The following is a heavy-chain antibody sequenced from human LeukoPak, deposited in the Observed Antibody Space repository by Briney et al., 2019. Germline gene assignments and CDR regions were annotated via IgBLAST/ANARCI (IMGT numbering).Heavy chain of an antibody. CDR2: IYTSGST. V-gene: IGHV4-4*07. CDR3: ARDVVAALGSSDY. J-gene: IGHJ4*02. CDR1: GGSISSFY. Sequence: SETLSLTCSVSGGSISSFYWSWIRQPAGKGLEWIGHIYTSGSTNDNPSLKSRVTMSVDTSKNQFSLKLSSVTAADTAVYYCARDVVAALGSSDYWGQGTLVTVSS. D-gene: IGHD2-2*01.